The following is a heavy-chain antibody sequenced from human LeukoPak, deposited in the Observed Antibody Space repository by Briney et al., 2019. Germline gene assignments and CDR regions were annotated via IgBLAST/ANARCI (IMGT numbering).Heavy chain of an antibody. D-gene: IGHD3-10*01. CDR2: INHSGST. J-gene: IGHJ4*02. V-gene: IGHV4-34*01. Sequence: SETLSLTCAVYGGSFSGYYWSWIRQPPGKGLEWIGEINHSGSTNYNPSLKSRATISVDTSKNQFSLKLSSVTAADTAVYYCARGRGSGSSYFDYWGQGTLVTVSS. CDR3: ARGRGSGSSYFDY. CDR1: GGSFSGYY.